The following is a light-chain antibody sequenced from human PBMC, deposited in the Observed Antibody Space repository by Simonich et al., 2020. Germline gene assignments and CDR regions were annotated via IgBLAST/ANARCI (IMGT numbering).Light chain of an antibody. CDR2: DVS. V-gene: IGLV2-14*01. CDR1: SSDVGGYNL. Sequence: QSCLTQPASLSGAPGQSITISCTGTSSDVGGYNLVSCYQQHPGQAPQLMIYDVSKRPSGGSIRFSGSKSGNTASLTISGLQAEDEADYYCSSYTSSSPLVFGGGTKLTVL. J-gene: IGLJ3*02. CDR3: SSYTSSSPLV.